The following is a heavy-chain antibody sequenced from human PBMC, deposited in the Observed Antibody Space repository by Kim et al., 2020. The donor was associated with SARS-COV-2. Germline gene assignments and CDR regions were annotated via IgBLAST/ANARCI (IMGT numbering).Heavy chain of an antibody. V-gene: IGHV4-34*01. J-gene: IGHJ4*02. CDR1: GGSFSGHY. D-gene: IGHD2-21*01. Sequence: SETLSLTCAVCGGSFSGHYCSWIRQSPGKGLEWIGEIHPSGSTNYNPSLNSRVTMSVDTSKNQFYLRLTSVTATDTAVYYCSRGEDRAKTGIFWAQGTLVTVSS. CDR2: IHPSGST. CDR3: SRGEDRAKTGIF.